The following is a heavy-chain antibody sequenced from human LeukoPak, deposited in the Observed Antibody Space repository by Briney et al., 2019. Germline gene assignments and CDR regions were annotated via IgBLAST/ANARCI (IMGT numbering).Heavy chain of an antibody. CDR1: GFTVSSNY. Sequence: PGGSLRLSCAASGFTVSSNYMSWVRQAPGKGLEGVSVIYSGGSTYYADSVKGRFTISRDNSKNTLYLQMNSLRAEDTAVYYCARGGDGYNYWFDPWGQGTLVTVSS. CDR2: IYSGGST. V-gene: IGHV3-53*01. J-gene: IGHJ5*02. CDR3: ARGGDGYNYWFDP. D-gene: IGHD5-24*01.